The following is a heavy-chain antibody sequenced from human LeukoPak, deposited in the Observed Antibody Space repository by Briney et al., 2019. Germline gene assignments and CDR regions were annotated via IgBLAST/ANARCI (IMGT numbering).Heavy chain of an antibody. D-gene: IGHD3-10*01. V-gene: IGHV3-33*01. Sequence: GGSLRLSCAASGFTFSSYGMHGVRQAPGKGLEWVAVIWYDGSNKYYADSVKGRFTISRDNSKNTLYLQMNSLRAEDTAVYYCARDIYGSGTQPDYWGQGTLVTVSS. CDR1: GFTFSSYG. J-gene: IGHJ4*02. CDR3: ARDIYGSGTQPDY. CDR2: IWYDGSNK.